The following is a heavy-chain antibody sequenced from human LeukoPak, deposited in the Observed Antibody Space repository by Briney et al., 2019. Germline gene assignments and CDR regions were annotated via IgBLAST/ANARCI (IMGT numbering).Heavy chain of an antibody. CDR1: GGSISSSTYY. V-gene: IGHV4-39*07. D-gene: IGHD3-3*01. CDR2: IYYSGTT. Sequence: SETLSLTCTVSGGSISSSTYYWGWIRQPPGKGLEWIGSIYYSGTTYYNPSLKSRITISVDTSKNQFSLNLSSVTAADTAVFYCARGSDWAEWYFDYWGQGSLVSVSS. CDR3: ARGSDWAEWYFDY. J-gene: IGHJ4*02.